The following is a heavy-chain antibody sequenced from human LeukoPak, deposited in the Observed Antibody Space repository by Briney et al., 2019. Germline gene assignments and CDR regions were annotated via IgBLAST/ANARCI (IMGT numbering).Heavy chain of an antibody. J-gene: IGHJ4*02. CDR2: ISGSGGST. Sequence: GESLRLSCAASGFTFSSYAMSWVRQAPGKGLEWVSVISGSGGSTYYADSVKGRFTISRDNSKNTLYLQMNSPRAEDTAVYYCAREVGAQDYWGQGTLVTVYS. V-gene: IGHV3-23*01. CDR3: AREVGAQDY. CDR1: GFTFSSYA. D-gene: IGHD1-26*01.